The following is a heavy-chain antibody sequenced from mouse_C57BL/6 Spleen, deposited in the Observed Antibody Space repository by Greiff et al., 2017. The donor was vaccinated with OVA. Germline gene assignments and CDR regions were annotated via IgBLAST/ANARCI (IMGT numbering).Heavy chain of an antibody. J-gene: IGHJ1*03. Sequence: QVQLKESGAELVKPGASVKISCKASGYAFSSYWMNWVKQRPGKGLEWIGQIYPGDGDTNYNGKFKGKATLTADKSSSTAYMQLSSLTSEDSAVYFCAIITTVGRYFDVWGTGTTVTVSS. CDR1: GYAFSSYW. CDR3: AIITTVGRYFDV. CDR2: IYPGDGDT. V-gene: IGHV1-80*01. D-gene: IGHD1-1*01.